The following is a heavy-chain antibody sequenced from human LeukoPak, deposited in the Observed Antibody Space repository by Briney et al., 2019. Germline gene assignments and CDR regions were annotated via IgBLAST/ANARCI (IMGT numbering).Heavy chain of an antibody. CDR2: IHHSGGT. J-gene: IGHJ4*02. V-gene: IGHV4-4*02. CDR1: GASVSRNW. CDR3: ARSGSGSYFDY. D-gene: IGHD3-10*01. Sequence: SETLSLTCTVSGASVSRNWWSWVRQPPGKGLEWIGEIHHSGGTNYNPSLKSRVTMSLDNSNNHFSLKLSSVTAADTAVYYCARSGSGSYFDYWGRGTLVTVSS.